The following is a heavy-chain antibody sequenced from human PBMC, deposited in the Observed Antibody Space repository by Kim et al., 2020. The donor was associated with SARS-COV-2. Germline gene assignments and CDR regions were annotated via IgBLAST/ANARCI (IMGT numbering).Heavy chain of an antibody. CDR2: IYYSGST. D-gene: IGHD3-22*01. CDR1: GGSISSGGYY. V-gene: IGHV4-31*03. CDR3: ARDDRRVYGMDV. J-gene: IGHJ6*02. Sequence: SETLSLTCTVSGGSISSGGYYWSWIRQHPGKGLEWIGYIYYSGSTYYNPSLKSRVTISVDTSKNQFSLKLSSVTAADTAVYYCARDDRRVYGMDVWGQGTTVTVSS.